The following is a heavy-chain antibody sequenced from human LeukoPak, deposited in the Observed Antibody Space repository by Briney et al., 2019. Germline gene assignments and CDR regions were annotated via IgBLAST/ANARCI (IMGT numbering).Heavy chain of an antibody. CDR3: ARGVAGMAYFDY. V-gene: IGHV3-30*03. CDR1: GFTFSRYG. CDR2: ISYDRSNE. J-gene: IGHJ4*02. D-gene: IGHD6-13*01. Sequence: PGGSLRLSCAASGFTFSRYGMHWVRQAPGKGLEWVAAISYDRSNEYYADSVKGRFTISRDNSKNTLYLQMNSLRGEDTAVYYCARGVAGMAYFDYWGQGTLVTVSS.